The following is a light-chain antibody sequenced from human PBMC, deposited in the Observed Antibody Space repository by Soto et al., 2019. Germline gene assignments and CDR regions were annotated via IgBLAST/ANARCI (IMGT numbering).Light chain of an antibody. CDR1: SSDVGSYNL. Sequence: QSALTQPASVSGSPGQSITISCPGTSSDVGSYNLVSWYQQHPGKAPKLMIYEVSKRPSGVSNRFSGSKSGNTASLTISGLQAEDEADYYCCSYAGSSFYVFGTGTKAPS. CDR2: EVS. CDR3: CSYAGSSFYV. J-gene: IGLJ1*01. V-gene: IGLV2-23*02.